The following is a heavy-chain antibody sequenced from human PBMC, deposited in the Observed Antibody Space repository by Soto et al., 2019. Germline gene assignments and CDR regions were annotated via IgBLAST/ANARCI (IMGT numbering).Heavy chain of an antibody. J-gene: IGHJ5*01. CDR2: SYYSGST. CDR1: GGSVSSSSYY. Sequence: PSETLSLTCTVSGGSVSSSSYYWGWIRQPPGEGLAWIGSSYYSGSTYYNPSLKGRVTISVDTSKNQFSLKVSSVTAADAAVYYCYRLSGWSRKSWFDSWGQGTLVTVYS. D-gene: IGHD6-19*01. CDR3: YRLSGWSRKSWFDS. V-gene: IGHV4-39*01.